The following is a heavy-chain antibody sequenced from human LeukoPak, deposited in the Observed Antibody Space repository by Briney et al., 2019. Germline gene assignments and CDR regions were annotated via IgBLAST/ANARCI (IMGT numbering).Heavy chain of an antibody. CDR3: ARDGGYDILTGDPRGAFDI. D-gene: IGHD3-9*01. CDR1: GFTFDDYG. CDR2: INWNGGST. V-gene: IGHV3-20*04. Sequence: GGSLRLSCAASGFTFDDYGMSWVRQAPGKGLEWVSGINWNGGSTGYADSVKGRFTISRDNAKNSLYLQMNSLRAEDTALYYWARDGGYDILTGDPRGAFDIWGQGTMVTVSS. J-gene: IGHJ3*02.